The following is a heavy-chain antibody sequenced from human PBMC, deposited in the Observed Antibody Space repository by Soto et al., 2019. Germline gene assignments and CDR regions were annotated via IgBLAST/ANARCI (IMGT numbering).Heavy chain of an antibody. Sequence: GGSLRLSCAASGFTFSSYGMHWVRQAPGKGLEWVAVISYDGSNKYYADSVKGRFTISRDNSKNTLYLQMNSLRAEDTAVYYCAKVSTAMEGSGYYFDVWGQGNLVTVSS. D-gene: IGHD3-22*01. J-gene: IGHJ4*02. CDR1: GFTFSSYG. V-gene: IGHV3-30*18. CDR2: ISYDGSNK. CDR3: AKVSTAMEGSGYYFDV.